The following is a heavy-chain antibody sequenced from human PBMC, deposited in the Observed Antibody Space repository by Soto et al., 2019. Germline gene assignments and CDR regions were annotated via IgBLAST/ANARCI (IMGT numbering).Heavy chain of an antibody. CDR3: AREEYSTSWATQRTMAYFDY. J-gene: IGHJ4*02. CDR1: GGSISDYY. D-gene: IGHD6-6*01. Sequence: SETLSLTCSVSGGSISDYYWSWIRQPPGKGLEWIGYIYYSGTTDYNPSLKSRVIISVDTSKNQFSLKLSSVTAADTAVYYCAREEYSTSWATQRTMAYFDYWGRGTLVTVSS. V-gene: IGHV4-59*01. CDR2: IYYSGTT.